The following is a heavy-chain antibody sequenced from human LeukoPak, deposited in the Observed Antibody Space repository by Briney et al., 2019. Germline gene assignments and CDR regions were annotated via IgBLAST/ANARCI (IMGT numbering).Heavy chain of an antibody. CDR2: ISYDGSNK. D-gene: IGHD6-13*01. CDR3: ARERYGYSSTCPFDH. CDR1: GFTFSSYP. Sequence: PGGSLRLSCAASGFTFSSYPMHWVRQAPGKGLEWLAFISYDGSNKYYADSVKGRFTISGDNSKNTLYLQMNSLRVEDTAVYYCARERYGYSSTCPFDHGGQGTLV. V-gene: IGHV3-30-3*01. J-gene: IGHJ4*02.